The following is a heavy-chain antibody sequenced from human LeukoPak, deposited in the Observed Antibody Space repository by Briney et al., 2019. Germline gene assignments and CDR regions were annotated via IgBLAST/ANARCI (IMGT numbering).Heavy chain of an antibody. J-gene: IGHJ1*01. Sequence: GGSLRLSCAASGFSVSNNYMSWVRQALGKGLEWGSVIYSGGSTFYADSVKGRFTISRDNSKNTLYLQMNSLRAEDTAVYYCASDSYSPEYFQHWGQGTLVTVSS. V-gene: IGHV3-66*01. CDR3: ASDSYSPEYFQH. CDR1: GFSVSNNY. CDR2: IYSGGST. D-gene: IGHD2-15*01.